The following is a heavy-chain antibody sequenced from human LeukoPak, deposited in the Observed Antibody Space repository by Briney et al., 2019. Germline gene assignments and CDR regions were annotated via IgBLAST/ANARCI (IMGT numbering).Heavy chain of an antibody. J-gene: IGHJ6*03. CDR3: ARSVDHRVPAAMIGYYYYYMDV. Sequence: ASVKVSCKVSGYTLTELSMHWVRQAPGKGLEWMGGFDPEDGETIYAQKFQGRVTMTEDTSTDTAYMELSSLRSEDTAVYYCARSVDHRVPAAMIGYYYYYMDVWGKGTTVTVSS. CDR1: GYTLTELS. CDR2: FDPEDGET. V-gene: IGHV1-24*01. D-gene: IGHD2-2*01.